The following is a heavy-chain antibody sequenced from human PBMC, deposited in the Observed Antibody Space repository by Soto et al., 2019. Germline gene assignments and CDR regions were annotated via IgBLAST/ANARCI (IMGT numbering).Heavy chain of an antibody. CDR1: GYTFNTYG. CDR2: IGTHNGDT. J-gene: IGHJ5*02. CDR3: ARDWRGAEGFDP. D-gene: IGHD3-3*01. Sequence: GASVKVSCKASGYTFNTYGFSWVRQAPGQGLEWVGWIGTHNGDTTYAQNFQGRVTMTIDTSTTTSYMELRSLTSDDTAMYFCARDWRGAEGFDPWGQGTLVTGSS. V-gene: IGHV1-18*01.